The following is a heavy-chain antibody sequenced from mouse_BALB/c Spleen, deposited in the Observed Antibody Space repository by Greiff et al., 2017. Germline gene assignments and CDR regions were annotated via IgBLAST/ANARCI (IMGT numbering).Heavy chain of an antibody. J-gene: IGHJ4*01. V-gene: IGHV2-9*02. D-gene: IGHD3-2*01. CDR3: ARGRQLGPDYAMDY. Sequence: VMLVESGPGLVAPSQSLSITCTVSGFSLTSYGVHWVRQPPGKGLEWLGVIWAGGSTNYNSALMSRLSISKDNSKSQVFLKMNSLQTDDTAMYYCARGRQLGPDYAMDYWGQGTSVTVSS. CDR2: IWAGGST. CDR1: GFSLTSYG.